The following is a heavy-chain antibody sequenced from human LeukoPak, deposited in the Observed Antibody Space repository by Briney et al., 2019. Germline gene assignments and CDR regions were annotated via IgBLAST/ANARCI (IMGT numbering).Heavy chain of an antibody. Sequence: GGSLRLSCVASGFTFSSYWMIWVRQTPGKGLEWVANIKQDGSEKYYVDSVKGRFTISRDNAKKSLYVQLNSLRAEDTAVYYCARHRGGYYYESEYWGQGTLVTVSS. CDR1: GFTFSSYW. V-gene: IGHV3-7*01. J-gene: IGHJ4*02. CDR2: IKQDGSEK. D-gene: IGHD3-22*01. CDR3: ARHRGGYYYESEY.